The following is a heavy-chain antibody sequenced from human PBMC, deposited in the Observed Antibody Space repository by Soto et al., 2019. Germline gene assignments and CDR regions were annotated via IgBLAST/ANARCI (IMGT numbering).Heavy chain of an antibody. Sequence: QVQLVQSGAEVKKPGSSVKVSCKASGGSFSSNAISWVRQAPGQGLEWMGGIIPILGSANYAQKFQDRLTITADGSTTRTYMELNSLRSEDAAVYYCASRERVDAFDIWGQGTVVTVSS. CDR3: ASRERVDAFDI. CDR2: IIPILGSA. V-gene: IGHV1-69*01. J-gene: IGHJ3*02. D-gene: IGHD1-26*01. CDR1: GGSFSSNA.